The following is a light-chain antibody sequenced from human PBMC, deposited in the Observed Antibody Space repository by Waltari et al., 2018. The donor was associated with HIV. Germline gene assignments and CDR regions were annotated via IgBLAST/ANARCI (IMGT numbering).Light chain of an antibody. CDR1: SSDVGSYNL. Sequence: QSALTQPASVSGSPGQSITISCTGTSSDVGSYNLVSWYQQYPGKAPKLMIYEVTKRPSGVSPRFSGSKSGNTASLTISGLQAEDEADYYCCSYAGSSTFVVFGGGTKLTVL. J-gene: IGLJ2*01. CDR3: CSYAGSSTFVV. CDR2: EVT. V-gene: IGLV2-23*02.